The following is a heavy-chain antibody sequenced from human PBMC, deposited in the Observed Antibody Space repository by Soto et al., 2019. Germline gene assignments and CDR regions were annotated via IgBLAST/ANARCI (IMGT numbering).Heavy chain of an antibody. V-gene: IGHV3-23*01. CDR2: ISGSGGST. J-gene: IGHJ4*02. CDR3: ATIFPGYSSGHDY. Sequence: PGGSLRLSCAASGFTFSSYAMSWVRQAPGKGLEWVSAISGSGGSTYYADSVKGRFTISRDNSKNTLYLQMNSLRAEDTTVYYCATIFPGYSSGHDYWGQGTLVTVSS. D-gene: IGHD6-19*01. CDR1: GFTFSSYA.